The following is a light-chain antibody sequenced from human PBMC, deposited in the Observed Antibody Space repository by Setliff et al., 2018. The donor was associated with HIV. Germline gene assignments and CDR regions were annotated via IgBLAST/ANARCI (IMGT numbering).Light chain of an antibody. Sequence: QSVLTQPPSVSGAPRQRVTISCSGSSSNIGNNAVNWYQLRPGESPKLLIPFDDVLPSGVSDRFSGSKSGTSASLAISDVQSEDEADYYCAAWDDSLNGPLFGGGTKVTVL. J-gene: IGLJ3*02. CDR1: SSNIGNNA. CDR3: AAWDDSLNGPL. CDR2: FDD. V-gene: IGLV1-36*01.